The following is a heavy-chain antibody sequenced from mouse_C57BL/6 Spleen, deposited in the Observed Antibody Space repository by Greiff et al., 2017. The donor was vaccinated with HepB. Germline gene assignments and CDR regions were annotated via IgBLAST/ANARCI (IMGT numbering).Heavy chain of an antibody. V-gene: IGHV1-15*01. J-gene: IGHJ3*01. CDR2: IDPETGGT. CDR3: TRETPFAY. CDR1: GYTFTDYE. Sequence: VQLQQSGAELVRPGASVTLSCKASGYTFTDYEMHWVKQTPVHGLEWIGAIDPETGGTAYNQKFKGKAILTADKSSSTAYMELRSLTSEDSAVYYCTRETPFAYWGQGTLVTVSA.